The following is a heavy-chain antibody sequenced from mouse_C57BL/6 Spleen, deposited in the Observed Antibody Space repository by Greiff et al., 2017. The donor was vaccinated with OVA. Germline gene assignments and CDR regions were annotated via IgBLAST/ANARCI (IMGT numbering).Heavy chain of an antibody. CDR2: ISDGGSYT. V-gene: IGHV5-4*01. Sequence: EVKLVESGGGLVKPGGSLKLSCAASGFTFSSYAMSWVRQTPDKRLEWVATISDGGSYTYYPDNVKGRFTISRDNAKNNLYLQMSHLKSEDTAMYYCAREGGGDYFDYWGQGTTLTVSS. CDR1: GFTFSSYA. CDR3: AREGGGDYFDY. J-gene: IGHJ2*01.